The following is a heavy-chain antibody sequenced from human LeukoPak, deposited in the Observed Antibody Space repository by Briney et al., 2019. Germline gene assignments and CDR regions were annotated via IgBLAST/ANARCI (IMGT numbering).Heavy chain of an antibody. CDR1: GFTFSSYS. D-gene: IGHD6-6*01. CDR3: ARGGSSYFDY. J-gene: IGHJ4*02. CDR2: ISSSSSYI. Sequence: GGSLRLSCAASGFTFSSYSMNWVRQAPGKGLEWVSSISSSSSYIYYADSVEGRFTISRDNAKNSLYLQMNSLRAEDTAVYYCARGGSSYFDYWGQGTLVTVSS. V-gene: IGHV3-21*01.